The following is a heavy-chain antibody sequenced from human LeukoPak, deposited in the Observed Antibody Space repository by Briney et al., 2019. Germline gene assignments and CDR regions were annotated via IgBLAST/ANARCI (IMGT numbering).Heavy chain of an antibody. CDR1: GGSISSSNW. V-gene: IGHV4-4*01. J-gene: IGHJ3*02. CDR2: IYHSGST. Sequence: PSGTLSLTCAVSGGSISSSNWWSWVRQPPGKGLEWIGEIYHSGSTYSNPSLKSRVIISVDTSKNQFSLKLSSVTAADTAVYWCARGAFGVLLSAFDIWGQGTMVTVSS. D-gene: IGHD3-3*01. CDR3: ARGAFGVLLSAFDI.